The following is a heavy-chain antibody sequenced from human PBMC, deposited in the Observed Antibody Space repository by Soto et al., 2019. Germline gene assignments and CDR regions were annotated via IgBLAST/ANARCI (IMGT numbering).Heavy chain of an antibody. CDR1: GFTFSSYA. V-gene: IGHV3-23*01. CDR2: ISGSGGST. CDR3: AKESPFMVRGVIINWFDP. Sequence: EVQLLESGGGLVQPGGSLRLSCAASGFTFSSYAMSWVRQAPGKGLEWVSAISGSGGSTYYADSVKGRFTISRDNSKNTLYLQMNSLRAEDTAVYYCAKESPFMVRGVIINWFDPWGQGTLVTVSS. D-gene: IGHD3-10*01. J-gene: IGHJ5*02.